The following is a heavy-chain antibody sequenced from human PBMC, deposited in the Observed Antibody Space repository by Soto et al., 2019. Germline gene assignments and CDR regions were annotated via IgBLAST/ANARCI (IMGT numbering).Heavy chain of an antibody. J-gene: IGHJ6*02. D-gene: IGHD3-16*02. V-gene: IGHV1-69*06. CDR1: GGTFSNYP. CDR3: ARGRDADVWGIYRYNRDCCCMDV. CDR2: IVPIGGSP. Sequence: QVQLVQSGAEVKNPGSSVTVSCKASGGTFSNYPISWVRRAPGQGLEGMGGIVPIGGSPNYAQKCLGRVTTTADKSTKTADMELKIESTQETAVYYCARGRDADVWGIYRYNRDCCCMDVWGQGTTVTVSS.